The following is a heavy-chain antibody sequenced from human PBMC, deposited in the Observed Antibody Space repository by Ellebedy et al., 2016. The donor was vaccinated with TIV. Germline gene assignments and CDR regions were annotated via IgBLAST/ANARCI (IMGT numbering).Heavy chain of an antibody. CDR3: ASGGSSGWRLDY. V-gene: IGHV3-11*03. D-gene: IGHD6-19*01. J-gene: IGHJ4*02. CDR1: GFTFSDYY. CDR2: ISSSSSYT. Sequence: GGSLRLSXAASGFTFSDYYMSWIRQAPGKGLEWVSYISSSSSYTNYADSVKGRFTISRDNAKNSLYLQMNSLRAEDTAVYYCASGGSSGWRLDYWGQGTLVTVSS.